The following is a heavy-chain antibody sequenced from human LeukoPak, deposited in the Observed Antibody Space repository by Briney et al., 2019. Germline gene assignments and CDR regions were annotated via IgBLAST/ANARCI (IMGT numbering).Heavy chain of an antibody. V-gene: IGHV3-21*01. CDR1: GFTFSSYS. CDR3: AREIYYYDSSGYYYRRAYDY. D-gene: IGHD3-22*01. Sequence: GGSLRLSCAASGFTFSSYSMTWVRQAPGKGLEWVSSISSSSSYIYYADSVKGRFTISRDNAKNSLYLQMNSLRAEDTAVYYCAREIYYYDSSGYYYRRAYDYWGQGTLVTVSS. J-gene: IGHJ4*02. CDR2: ISSSSSYI.